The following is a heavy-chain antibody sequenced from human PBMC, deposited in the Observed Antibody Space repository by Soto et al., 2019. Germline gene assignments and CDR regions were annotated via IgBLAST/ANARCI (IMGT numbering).Heavy chain of an antibody. CDR2: ISWNSETI. Sequence: SLRLSCAASGFTLDDYAMHWVRQAPGKGLEWVSGISWNSETIDYADSVKGRFTISRDNAKSSLFLQMNSLRPDDTALYYCAKDMKWGGMTTIHYFDSWGQGTLVTVS. CDR3: AKDMKWGGMTTIHYFDS. CDR1: GFTLDDYA. V-gene: IGHV3-9*01. D-gene: IGHD4-17*01. J-gene: IGHJ4*02.